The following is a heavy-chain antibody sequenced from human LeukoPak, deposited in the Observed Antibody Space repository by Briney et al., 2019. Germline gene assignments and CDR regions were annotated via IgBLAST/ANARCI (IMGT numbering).Heavy chain of an antibody. CDR3: ASDGAYAMAV. CDR1: GFTFSSHA. V-gene: IGHV3-74*01. Sequence: GGSLRLSCTASGFTFSSHAMTWVRQAPGKGLVWVSHINHDATRTTYADSVRGRFTISRDNAKNTVSLQMNSLRAEDTAVYYCASDGAYAMAVWGQGTTVTVSS. D-gene: IGHD1-26*01. CDR2: INHDATRT. J-gene: IGHJ6*02.